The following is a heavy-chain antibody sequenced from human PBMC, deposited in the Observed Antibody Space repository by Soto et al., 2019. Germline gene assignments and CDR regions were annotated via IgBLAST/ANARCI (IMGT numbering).Heavy chain of an antibody. J-gene: IGHJ3*01. Sequence: QVQLIQSEAEVKKPGSSVRVSCTASGGIFGSHGFSWVRQAPGQRLEWVGGFIPIFRTLTYTEKFQAIVRIAADESTNTVYLDLSSLTSEDTAVYYCVRDRRIYYSDPHDEFVASDYEVWGQGTMVSVSS. CDR1: GGIFGSHG. CDR2: FIPIFRTL. CDR3: VRDRRIYYSDPHDEFVASDYEV. D-gene: IGHD3-22*01. V-gene: IGHV1-69*01.